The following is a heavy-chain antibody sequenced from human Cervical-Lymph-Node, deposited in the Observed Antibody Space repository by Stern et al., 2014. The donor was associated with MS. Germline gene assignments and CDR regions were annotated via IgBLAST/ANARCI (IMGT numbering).Heavy chain of an antibody. V-gene: IGHV1-18*01. D-gene: IGHD1-26*01. Sequence: VQLVESGAEVKKPGASVKVSCKASGYTFTHYGISWVRQAPGQGLEWMGWISAYNGNTNYAQKLQGRVTMTTDTSTSTAYMELRSLRSDDTAVYYCARDPSYALGATNWFDPWGQGTLVTVSS. J-gene: IGHJ5*02. CDR1: GYTFTHYG. CDR2: ISAYNGNT. CDR3: ARDPSYALGATNWFDP.